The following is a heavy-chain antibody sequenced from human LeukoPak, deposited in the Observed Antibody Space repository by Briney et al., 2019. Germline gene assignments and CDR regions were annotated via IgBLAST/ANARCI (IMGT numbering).Heavy chain of an antibody. Sequence: GGSLKLSCAASGFTFSGSPMHWVRQASGKGLEWVGRIKTKANSYATAYAASVKGRFTISRDDSKNTAYLQMNSLKTEDTAVYYCTRLSNIRCSGGSCYFDYWGQGTLVTVSS. V-gene: IGHV3-73*01. J-gene: IGHJ4*02. CDR3: TRLSNIRCSGGSCYFDY. CDR1: GFTFSGSP. D-gene: IGHD2-15*01. CDR2: IKTKANSYAT.